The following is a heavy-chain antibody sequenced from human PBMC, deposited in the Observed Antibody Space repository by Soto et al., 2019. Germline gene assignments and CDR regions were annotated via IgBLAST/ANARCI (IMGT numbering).Heavy chain of an antibody. CDR1: GFTFSSYA. Sequence: GGSLRLSCAASGFTFSSYAMSWVRQAPGKGLEWVSAISGSGGSTYYADSVKGRFTISRDNSKNTLYLQMNSLRAEDTAVYYCAKDLDIVVVVAATPFDYWGQGTLVTVSS. CDR3: AKDLDIVVVVAATPFDY. D-gene: IGHD2-15*01. V-gene: IGHV3-23*01. J-gene: IGHJ4*02. CDR2: ISGSGGST.